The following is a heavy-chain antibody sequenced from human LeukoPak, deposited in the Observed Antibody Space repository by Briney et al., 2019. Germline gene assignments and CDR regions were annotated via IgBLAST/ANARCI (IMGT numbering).Heavy chain of an antibody. J-gene: IGHJ4*02. CDR1: GYTFTGYY. V-gene: IGHV1-2*02. CDR2: INPNSGGT. Sequence: GASVKVSCKASGYTFTGYYMHWVRQAPGQGLEWMGWINPNSGGTNYAQKFQGRVTMTRDTSISTAYMELSRLRSDDTAVYYCARVGYCSSTSCPYYFDYWGQGTLVTVSP. D-gene: IGHD2-2*03. CDR3: ARVGYCSSTSCPYYFDY.